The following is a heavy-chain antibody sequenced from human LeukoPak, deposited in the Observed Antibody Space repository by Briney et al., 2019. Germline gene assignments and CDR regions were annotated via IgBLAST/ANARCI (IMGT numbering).Heavy chain of an antibody. CDR3: ARDGAYHDSSGSYYAVGDDY. D-gene: IGHD3-22*01. Sequence: ASVKVSCKTSGYTFGSYGITWVRQAPGQGLEWMGWISGYNGDTNYAQKVQGRVTMTTDTSTSTAYLELRSLRSDDTAVYYCARDGAYHDSSGSYYAVGDDYWGQGTQVAVSS. J-gene: IGHJ4*02. CDR1: GYTFGSYG. V-gene: IGHV1-18*01. CDR2: ISGYNGDT.